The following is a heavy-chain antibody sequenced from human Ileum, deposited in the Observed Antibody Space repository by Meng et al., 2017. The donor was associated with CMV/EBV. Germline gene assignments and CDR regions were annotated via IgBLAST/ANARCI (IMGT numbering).Heavy chain of an antibody. V-gene: IGHV3-15*07. D-gene: IGHD6-19*01. Sequence: SGLTLSSAWINWVRQAPGKGLGWVGRIKNRAYSGTADYAATVKGRFFISRDDSKNTVSLQMNSLKTEDTAVYYCNRDLGWYGNVDYWGQGTLVTVSS. J-gene: IGHJ4*02. CDR2: IKNRAYSGTA. CDR1: GLTLSSAW. CDR3: NRDLGWYGNVDY.